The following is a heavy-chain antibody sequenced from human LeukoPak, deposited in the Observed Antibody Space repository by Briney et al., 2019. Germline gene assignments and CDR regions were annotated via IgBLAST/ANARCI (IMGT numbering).Heavy chain of an antibody. CDR3: ARESNYYGSGSYYWTIDY. D-gene: IGHD3-10*01. Sequence: PSETLSLTCAVYGGSFSGYYWSWIRQPPGKGLEWIGEINHSGSTNYNPSLKSRVTISVDTSKNQFSLKLSSVTAADTAVYYCARESNYYGSGSYYWTIDYWGQGTLVTVSS. CDR1: GGSFSGYY. V-gene: IGHV4-34*01. CDR2: INHSGST. J-gene: IGHJ4*02.